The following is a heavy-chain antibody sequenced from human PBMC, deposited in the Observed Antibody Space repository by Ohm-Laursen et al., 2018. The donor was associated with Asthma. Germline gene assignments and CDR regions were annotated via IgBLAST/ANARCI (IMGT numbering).Heavy chain of an antibody. J-gene: IGHJ4*02. CDR3: AREDYYGSGSCDS. V-gene: IGHV3-30*03. CDR1: GLTLGDYG. Sequence: SLRLSCAASGLTLGDYGMHWVRQAPGKGLEWVTVISYDGGNKYYADSVEGRFTISRDNSKNTLYLHMNSLRVEDTAVYYCAREDYYGSGSCDSWGQGTLVTVSS. CDR2: ISYDGGNK. D-gene: IGHD3-10*01.